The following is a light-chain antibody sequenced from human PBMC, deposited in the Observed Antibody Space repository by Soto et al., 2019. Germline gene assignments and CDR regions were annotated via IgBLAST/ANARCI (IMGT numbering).Light chain of an antibody. Sequence: QSGLTQPASVSESSGQSMTIYCYGTSSDVGTYNLVSWYQQYPGKAPRLMIYEVTKRPSGVSNRFSGSKSGNTASLTISGLQPEDEADYYCCSYAGSSSSIFGTGTKVAVL. J-gene: IGLJ1*01. CDR3: CSYAGSSSSI. V-gene: IGLV2-23*02. CDR1: SSDVGTYNL. CDR2: EVT.